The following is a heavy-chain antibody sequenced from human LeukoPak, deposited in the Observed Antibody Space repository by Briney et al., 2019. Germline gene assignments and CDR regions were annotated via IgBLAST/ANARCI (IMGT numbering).Heavy chain of an antibody. CDR3: ARVSRYRPN. CDR2: ISEDGDND. CDR1: GFTFKAFR. J-gene: IGHJ4*02. D-gene: IGHD3-16*02. V-gene: IGHV3-30*03. Sequence: PGTSLRLSCSVSGFTFKAFRMHWVRQAPGKGLEWVAFISEDGDNDSYADSVKGRFTISRGNYENTLHLQMNSLRSEDTAVYYCARVSRYRPNWGQGTLVTVSS.